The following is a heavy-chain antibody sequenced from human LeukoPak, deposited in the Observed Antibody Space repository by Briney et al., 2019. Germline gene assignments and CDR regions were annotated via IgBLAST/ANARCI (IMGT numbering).Heavy chain of an antibody. V-gene: IGHV3-21*01. J-gene: IGHJ1*01. Sequence: GGSLRLSCTASGVTFSSYDMNWVRQAPGKGLEWVSSISSSSSYIYYADSVKGRFTISRDNAKNSLYLQMNSLRAEDTAVYYCARDWPTIAAAGTIPEYFQHWGQGTLVTVSS. CDR3: ARDWPTIAAAGTIPEYFQH. CDR1: GVTFSSYD. D-gene: IGHD6-13*01. CDR2: ISSSSSYI.